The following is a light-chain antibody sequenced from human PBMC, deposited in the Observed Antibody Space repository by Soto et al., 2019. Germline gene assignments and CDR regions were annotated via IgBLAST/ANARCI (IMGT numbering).Light chain of an antibody. J-gene: IGKJ1*01. CDR1: QSVSSNY. Sequence: EIVLTQSPGTLSLSPGERATLSCRASQSVSSNYLGWYQQKPGQAPRLLIYGTSSRVTGIPDMFSGSGSGTDFTLSISRLEPEDFAVYYCQHYGSSPGTFGQGTKVEIK. V-gene: IGKV3-20*01. CDR3: QHYGSSPGT. CDR2: GTS.